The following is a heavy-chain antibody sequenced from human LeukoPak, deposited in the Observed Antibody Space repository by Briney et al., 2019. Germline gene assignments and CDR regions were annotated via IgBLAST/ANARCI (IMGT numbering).Heavy chain of an antibody. CDR1: GYTFTGYY. CDR3: ARGGNNQSKYRNWFDP. J-gene: IGHJ5*02. D-gene: IGHD1-14*01. Sequence: GASVKVSCKSSGYTFTGYYMHWVRQAPGQGLEWMGWINPNSGGTNYAQKFQGRVTMTRDTSISTAYMELSRLRSDDTAVYYCARGGNNQSKYRNWFDPWGQGTLVTVSS. V-gene: IGHV1-2*02. CDR2: INPNSGGT.